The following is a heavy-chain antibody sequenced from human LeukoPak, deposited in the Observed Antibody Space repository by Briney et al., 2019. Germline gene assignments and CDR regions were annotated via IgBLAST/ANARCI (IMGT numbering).Heavy chain of an antibody. J-gene: IGHJ5*02. D-gene: IGHD6-6*01. CDR2: IYYSGST. Sequence: SETLSLTCTVSGGSISSYYWSWIRQPPGKGLEWIGYIYYSGSTNYNPSLKSRATISVDTSKNQFSLKLSSVTAADTAVYYWARELYSSSSPYWFDPWGQGTLVTVSS. CDR1: GGSISSYY. V-gene: IGHV4-59*01. CDR3: ARELYSSSSPYWFDP.